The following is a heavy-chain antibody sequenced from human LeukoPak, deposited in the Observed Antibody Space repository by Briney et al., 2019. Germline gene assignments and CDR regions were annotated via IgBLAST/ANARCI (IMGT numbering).Heavy chain of an antibody. CDR3: ARDSYYGSASSHLDY. Sequence: SETLSLTCTVSGDSISNHYWSWIRQSPGMGLEWIGYISYNGSTSYSPSLRSRVTISGDTSKNHFSLKLSSVTAADTALYYCARDSYYGSASSHLDYWGQGTPVTVSS. CDR2: ISYNGST. V-gene: IGHV4-59*11. J-gene: IGHJ4*02. D-gene: IGHD3-10*01. CDR1: GDSISNHY.